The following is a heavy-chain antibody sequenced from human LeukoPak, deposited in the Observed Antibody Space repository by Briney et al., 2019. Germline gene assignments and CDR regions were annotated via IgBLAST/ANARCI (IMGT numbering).Heavy chain of an antibody. J-gene: IGHJ6*03. CDR3: ARQGAAGKYYYYYMDV. D-gene: IGHD6-13*01. CDR2: IYPDDSNT. CDR1: GYHFPIYW. V-gene: IGHV5-51*01. Sequence: HGESLKISCQGSGYHFPIYWIGWVRQMPGQGLEWMGIIYPDDSNTIYGPSFQGQVTISADKSINTAYLEWSSLKASDTAIYYCARQGAAGKYYYYYMDVWGKGTTVTVSS.